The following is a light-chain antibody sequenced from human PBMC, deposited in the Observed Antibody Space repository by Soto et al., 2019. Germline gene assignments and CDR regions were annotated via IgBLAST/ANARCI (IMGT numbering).Light chain of an antibody. Sequence: SYALAQPPSVSGAPRQTARITCGGKNIGDKDVHWYQQKPGQAPVLVVYDSTDRPSGVPERFSGSNSGNTASLTISGVEAGDEADYYCQVWDSRRDQCVFGGGTKLTVL. CDR1: NIGDKD. CDR2: DST. CDR3: QVWDSRRDQCV. J-gene: IGLJ3*02. V-gene: IGLV3-21*02.